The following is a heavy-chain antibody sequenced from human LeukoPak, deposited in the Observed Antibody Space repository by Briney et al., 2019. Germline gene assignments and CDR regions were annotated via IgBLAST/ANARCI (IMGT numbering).Heavy chain of an antibody. V-gene: IGHV3-23*01. J-gene: IGHJ4*02. CDR3: EKWVVTTSPRQKNHDY. CDR2: ISGSGGST. D-gene: IGHD2-21*02. CDR1: GFTFSSSA. Sequence: GGSLRLSCVVSGFTFSSSAVSWVRQAPAQGLEWVSAISGSGGSTYYADSVKGRFTISRDNSKNTVYLQMSSLRAEDTAVYYCEKWVVTTSPRQKNHDYWGQGTLVTVSS.